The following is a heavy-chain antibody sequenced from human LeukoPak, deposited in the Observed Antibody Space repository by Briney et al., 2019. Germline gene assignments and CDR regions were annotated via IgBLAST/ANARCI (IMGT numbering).Heavy chain of an antibody. CDR2: IYYSGST. Sequence: SETLSLTCTVSGGSISSYYWSWIRQPPGKGLEWIGYIYYSGSTNYNPSLKSRVTISVDTSKNQFSLKLSSVTAADTAVYYCARDPVAHSYLDYWGQGTLVTVSS. D-gene: IGHD6-19*01. V-gene: IGHV4-59*01. CDR1: GGSISSYY. J-gene: IGHJ4*02. CDR3: ARDPVAHSYLDY.